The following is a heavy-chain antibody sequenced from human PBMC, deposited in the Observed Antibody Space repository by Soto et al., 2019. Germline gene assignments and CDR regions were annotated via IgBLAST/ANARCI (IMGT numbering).Heavy chain of an antibody. CDR3: ASERLCGADCYFFDN. D-gene: IGHD2-21*02. V-gene: IGHV3-48*03. CDR2: ISGSNNNI. CDR1: GFTLRNYE. Sequence: GGSLRLSCAASGFTLRNYEMNWVRQAPGKGLEWISKISGSNNNIYYADSVRGRFTISRDNAKNSLYLQMDSLRAEDTAIYYCASERLCGADCYFFDNWGQGTQVTVSS. J-gene: IGHJ4*02.